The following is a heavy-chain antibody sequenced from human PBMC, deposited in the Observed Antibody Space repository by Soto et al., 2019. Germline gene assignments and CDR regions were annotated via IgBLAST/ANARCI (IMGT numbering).Heavy chain of an antibody. Sequence: EVQLVESGGGLVQPGGSLRLSCAASGFTFSNFMMNWVRQAPGKGLEWVAFISSGSDRIYYADSVKGRFTVSRDDAQKSLYLQMNSLRDDDSGVYYCVRVAVRRVGAQAYDYWGQGTLVTVSS. V-gene: IGHV3-48*02. D-gene: IGHD1-26*01. J-gene: IGHJ4*02. CDR1: GFTFSNFM. CDR2: ISSGSDRI. CDR3: VRVAVRRVGAQAYDY.